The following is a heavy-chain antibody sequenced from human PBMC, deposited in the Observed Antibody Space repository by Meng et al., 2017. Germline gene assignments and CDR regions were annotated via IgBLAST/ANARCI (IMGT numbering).Heavy chain of an antibody. CDR1: GGSFSGYY. D-gene: IGHD6-19*01. V-gene: IGHV4-34*01. J-gene: IGHJ5*02. CDR2: INHSGST. CDR3: ARGSAHIAVASSWFDP. Sequence: GHVQLWVGRLLTPSTALSPTFSVYGGSFSGYYWCWFRQPPRKGLEWIGEINHSGSTNYNPSLKSRVTITVNTSKNQFSLKLSSVTAADTAVYYCARGSAHIAVASSWFDPWGQGTLVTVSS.